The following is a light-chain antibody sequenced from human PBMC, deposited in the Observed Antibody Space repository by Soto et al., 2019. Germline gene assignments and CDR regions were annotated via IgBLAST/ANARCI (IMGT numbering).Light chain of an antibody. J-gene: IGKJ2*01. CDR2: KAS. Sequence: DIQMTQSPSTLSASVGDRVTITCRASQSVSTFLAWYQQKPGKAPKLLIYKASTLESEVPSRFSGSGSGTEFTLTISGLQPDDFATYYCQKYHTYPYPFGQGTKLEVK. V-gene: IGKV1-5*03. CDR1: QSVSTF. CDR3: QKYHTYPYP.